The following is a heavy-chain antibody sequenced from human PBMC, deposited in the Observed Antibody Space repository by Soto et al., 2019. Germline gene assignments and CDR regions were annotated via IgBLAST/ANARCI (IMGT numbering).Heavy chain of an antibody. Sequence: VGSLRLSCASSVFTFSNAWMSCVRHSPGKGLEWVGRIKSKTDGGTTDYAAPVKGRFTISRDDSKNTLYLQMNSLKTEDTAVYYCTKDYESSSYYFEYWGQGTLVIVS. J-gene: IGHJ4*02. V-gene: IGHV3-15*01. D-gene: IGHD6-6*01. CDR3: TKDYESSSYYFEY. CDR1: VFTFSNAW. CDR2: IKSKTDGGTT.